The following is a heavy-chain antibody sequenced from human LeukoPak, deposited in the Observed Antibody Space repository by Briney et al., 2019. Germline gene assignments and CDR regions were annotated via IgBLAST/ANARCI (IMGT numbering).Heavy chain of an antibody. D-gene: IGHD3-9*01. V-gene: IGHV3-48*04. Sequence: GGSLRLSCAASGFTFSNFGMNWVRQAPGKGLEWVSYIGSDNSIIYYADSVTGRFTISRDNAKNSLYLQMNSLRAEDTAVYYCASLGFDPDYWGQGTLVTVSS. CDR2: IGSDNSII. CDR3: ASLGFDPDY. J-gene: IGHJ4*02. CDR1: GFTFSNFG.